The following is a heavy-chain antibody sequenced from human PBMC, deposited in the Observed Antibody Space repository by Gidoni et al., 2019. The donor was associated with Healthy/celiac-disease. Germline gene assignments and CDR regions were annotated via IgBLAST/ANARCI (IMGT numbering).Heavy chain of an antibody. Sequence: EVQLLESGGGLVQPGGSLRLSCAASGSTFSSYAMSWVRPAPGKGLEWVSAISGSGGSTYYADSVKGRFTISRDNSKNTLYLQMNSLRAEDTAVYYCAKPGVLGNWFDPWGQGTLVTVSS. CDR1: GSTFSSYA. J-gene: IGHJ5*02. CDR2: ISGSGGST. D-gene: IGHD2-8*01. V-gene: IGHV3-23*01. CDR3: AKPGVLGNWFDP.